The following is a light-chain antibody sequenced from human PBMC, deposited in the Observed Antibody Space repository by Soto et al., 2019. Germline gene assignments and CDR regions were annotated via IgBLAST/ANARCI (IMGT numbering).Light chain of an antibody. CDR3: QQLFDSPIT. J-gene: IGKJ5*01. V-gene: IGKV1-9*01. CDR1: QVISTS. Sequence: TQSPSFVSPSIGESVTITFRASQVISTSLACYQLKPGKAPKLLIYAASTLESGGPSRFSATVSGTEFSLTITSLQPEDFATYYCQQLFDSPITFGQGTLLEIK. CDR2: AAS.